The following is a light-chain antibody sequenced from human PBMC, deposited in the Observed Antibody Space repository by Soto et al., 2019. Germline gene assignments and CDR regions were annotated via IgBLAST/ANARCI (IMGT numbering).Light chain of an antibody. V-gene: IGKV3-20*01. CDR3: QQYGSSPTWT. CDR1: QSVSSNY. Sequence: EIVLTQSPGTLSLSQGERATLSCRASQSVSSNYLAWYQQKPGQAPRLLIYGASTRASGIPDRFSGSGSGTDFTLTISRLEPEDSAVYYCQQYGSSPTWTFGQGTKVDIK. CDR2: GAS. J-gene: IGKJ1*01.